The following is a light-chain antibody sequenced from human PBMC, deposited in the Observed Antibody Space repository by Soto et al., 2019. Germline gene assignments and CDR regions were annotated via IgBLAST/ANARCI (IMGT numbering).Light chain of an antibody. V-gene: IGKV3-20*01. J-gene: IGKJ5*01. CDR1: QTVSSNY. CDR2: GAS. Sequence: IVLPPSPFSLPLPPGESASLSGRASQTVSSNYLAWCQQRPGQAPRLLIYGASTRAAGIPDTFSGSGSGTDFTLTITRLEPEDSAVYFCQQYAGSQATFGQGTRLEIK. CDR3: QQYAGSQAT.